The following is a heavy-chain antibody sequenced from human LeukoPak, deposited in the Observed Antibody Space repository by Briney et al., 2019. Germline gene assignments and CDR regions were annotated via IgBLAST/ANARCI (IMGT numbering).Heavy chain of an antibody. D-gene: IGHD3-22*01. J-gene: IGHJ4*02. CDR1: GVTISSSGYY. Sequence: KPSETLCLTCTASGVTISSSGYYWGWHGQPQGQEREWIVSIYGSGSSYYYPSLKSTITIDVDTTKNQFSLKMRSATAAAASGYYCARHYDRRLFDYCGQGALVTVSS. CDR3: ARHYDRRLFDY. V-gene: IGHV4-39*01. CDR2: IYGSGSS.